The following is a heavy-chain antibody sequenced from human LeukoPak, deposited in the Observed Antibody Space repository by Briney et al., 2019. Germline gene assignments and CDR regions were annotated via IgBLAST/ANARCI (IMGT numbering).Heavy chain of an antibody. CDR3: ARDYLPTRDFWSGYYYYYYYYMDV. Sequence: ASVKVSCKASGYTFTSYGISWVRKAPGQGLECMGWISAYNGNTNYAHKLHGRVTMTTDTSTSTAYMELRSLRSDDTAVYYCARDYLPTRDFWSGYYYYYYYYMDVWGKGTTVTVSS. V-gene: IGHV1-18*01. J-gene: IGHJ6*03. D-gene: IGHD3-3*01. CDR1: GYTFTSYG. CDR2: ISAYNGNT.